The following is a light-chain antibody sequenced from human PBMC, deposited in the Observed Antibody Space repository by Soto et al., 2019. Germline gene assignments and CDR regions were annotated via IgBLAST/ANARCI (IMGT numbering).Light chain of an antibody. Sequence: QPVLTQPASVSGSLGQSITISCTGTSGDIGIYNFVSWFQQHPGKAPKLMIYEVSNRPSGVFNRFSGSKSGNTASLTISGLQAEDEADYYCTSYTRSSTWVFGGGTKVAVL. V-gene: IGLV2-14*01. CDR2: EVS. CDR3: TSYTRSSTWV. CDR1: SGDIGIYNF. J-gene: IGLJ3*02.